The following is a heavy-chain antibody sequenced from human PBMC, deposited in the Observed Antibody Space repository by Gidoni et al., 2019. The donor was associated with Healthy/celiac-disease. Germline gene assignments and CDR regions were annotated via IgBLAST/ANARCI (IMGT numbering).Heavy chain of an antibody. V-gene: IGHV1-46*01. CDR1: GYTFTSYY. D-gene: IGHD6-6*01. J-gene: IGHJ5*02. CDR2: INPSGGST. Sequence: QVQLVQSGAEVKKPGASVKVSCKASGYTFTSYYMHWVRQAPGQGLEWMGIINPSGGSTSYAQKFQGRVTMTRDTSTSSVYMELSSLRSEDTAVYYCARVHIIAARPGWFDPWGQGTLVTVSS. CDR3: ARVHIIAARPGWFDP.